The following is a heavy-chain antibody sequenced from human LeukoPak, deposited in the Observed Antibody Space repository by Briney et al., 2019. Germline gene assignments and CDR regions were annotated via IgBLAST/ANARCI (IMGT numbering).Heavy chain of an antibody. CDR1: GFTFDDYA. J-gene: IGHJ4*02. Sequence: GGSLRLSCAAAGFTFDDYAMHWVRQAPGKGLEWVSGISWNSGSIGYADSVKGRFTISRDNAKNSLYLQMNSLRAEDAAVYYCDRAVLVPAAMVYGPNFDYWGQGTLVTVSS. CDR2: ISWNSGSI. V-gene: IGHV3-9*01. D-gene: IGHD2-2*01. CDR3: DRAVLVPAAMVYGPNFDY.